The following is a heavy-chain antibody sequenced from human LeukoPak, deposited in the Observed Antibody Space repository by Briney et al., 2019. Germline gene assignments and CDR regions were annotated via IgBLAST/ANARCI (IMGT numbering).Heavy chain of an antibody. CDR2: VRVNWRT. CDR3: AKSNGYGLIDI. Sequence: SETLSLTCIVSGYSINSGYYWGWIRQPPGKGLEWIGSVRVNWRTYYNPSLKSRVTISVDTSKNQFSLKLSSVTAADTAVYYCAKSNGYGLIDIWGQGTMVTVSS. D-gene: IGHD3-22*01. J-gene: IGHJ3*02. V-gene: IGHV4-38-2*02. CDR1: GYSINSGYY.